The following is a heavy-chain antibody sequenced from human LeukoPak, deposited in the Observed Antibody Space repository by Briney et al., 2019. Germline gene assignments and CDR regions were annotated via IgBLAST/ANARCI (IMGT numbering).Heavy chain of an antibody. CDR1: RIIFTSYA. V-gene: IGHV3-30*19. CDR3: ARELQRTFDY. J-gene: IGHJ4*02. Sequence: PGGSLRLSWAASRIIFTSYAMHWVRQAPGKGLDGVVVISYDGSNRYYANSVKGRFTICRDNSKNTLYLQMNSLRAEDTAVYYCARELQRTFDYWGQGILVSVSS. CDR2: ISYDGSNR.